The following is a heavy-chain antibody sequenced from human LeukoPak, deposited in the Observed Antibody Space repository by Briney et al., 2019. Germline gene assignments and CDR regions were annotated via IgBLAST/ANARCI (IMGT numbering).Heavy chain of an antibody. D-gene: IGHD2-2*02. CDR3: ARARSISYCSSTSCYSPYGMDV. Sequence: PGGSLRLSCAASGFTFSSYWMHWVRQAPGKGLVWVSRINSDGSSTSYADSVKGRFTISRDNAKNTLYLQVNSLRAEDTAVYYCARARSISYCSSTSCYSPYGMDVWGQGTTVTVSS. CDR1: GFTFSSYW. CDR2: INSDGSST. J-gene: IGHJ6*02. V-gene: IGHV3-74*01.